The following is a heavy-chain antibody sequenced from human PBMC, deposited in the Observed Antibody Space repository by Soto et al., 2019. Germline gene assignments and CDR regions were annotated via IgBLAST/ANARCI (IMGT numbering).Heavy chain of an antibody. V-gene: IGHV1-8*01. CDR3: AGESPATGTGWYHP. D-gene: IGHD1-1*01. Sequence: QVQLVQSGAEVKKPGASVKVSCKASGYTFTSYHINWVRQATGQGLEWMGWMNPNSGNTAYAQKYQGRGATTRNTSTRTTYMEQRSLRSADAAAYYCAGESPATGTGWYHPWGQGTLVTVSS. CDR2: MNPNSGNT. CDR1: GYTFTSYH. J-gene: IGHJ5*02.